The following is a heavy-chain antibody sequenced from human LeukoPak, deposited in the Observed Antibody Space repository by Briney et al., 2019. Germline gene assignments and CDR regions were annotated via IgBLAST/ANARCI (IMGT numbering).Heavy chain of an antibody. J-gene: IGHJ4*02. Sequence: GGSLRLSCAASRFSFSNYAMSWVRQAPGKGLEWVSAIVDSGDRAYYADSVKGRLTISRDNSKNTLYLQMNSLRAEDTAVYYCAEDSRRVSGWYYFDYWGQGTLVTVSS. CDR2: IVDSGDRA. CDR1: RFSFSNYA. D-gene: IGHD6-19*01. CDR3: AEDSRRVSGWYYFDY. V-gene: IGHV3-23*01.